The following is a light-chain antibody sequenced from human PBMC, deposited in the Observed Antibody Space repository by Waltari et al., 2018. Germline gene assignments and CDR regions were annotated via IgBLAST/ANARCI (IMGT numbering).Light chain of an antibody. Sequence: EIVMTQSPAHLSVSPGARATLSCRASQSVSSNLAWYQQKPGQAPRLLIYGASTRATGIPARFSGSGSGTEFTLSISSLQSEDFAVYYCQQYNNWWTFGQGTKVEIK. V-gene: IGKV3-15*01. CDR1: QSVSSN. J-gene: IGKJ1*01. CDR3: QQYNNWWT. CDR2: GAS.